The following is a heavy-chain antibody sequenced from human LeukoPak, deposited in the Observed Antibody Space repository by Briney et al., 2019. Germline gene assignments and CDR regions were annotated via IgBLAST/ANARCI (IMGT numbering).Heavy chain of an antibody. V-gene: IGHV3-23*01. CDR2: TGSNGVT. Sequence: GGSLRLSCAGSGFTFRTYAFSWVRQAPGKGLEWVSATGSNGVTYYADSVKGRFTVSRDNSKNALYLQMNGLRADDTAVYYCGIRDTSDYYVFWGQGTLVTVSS. CDR1: GFTFRTYA. J-gene: IGHJ4*02. CDR3: GIRDTSDYYVF. D-gene: IGHD3-22*01.